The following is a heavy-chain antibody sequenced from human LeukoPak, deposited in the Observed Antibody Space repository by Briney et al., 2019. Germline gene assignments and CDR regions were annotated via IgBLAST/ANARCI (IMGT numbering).Heavy chain of an antibody. V-gene: IGHV4-31*03. D-gene: IGHD6-13*01. J-gene: IGHJ4*02. CDR1: GGSISSGGYY. Sequence: SETLSLTCTVSGGSISSGGYYWSWIRQHPGKGLEWIGYIYYSGSTYYNPSLKSRVTISVDTSKNQFSLKLSSVTAADTAVYYCARDTRKRGSSSWWREFDYWGQGTLVTVSS. CDR2: IYYSGST. CDR3: ARDTRKRGSSSWWREFDY.